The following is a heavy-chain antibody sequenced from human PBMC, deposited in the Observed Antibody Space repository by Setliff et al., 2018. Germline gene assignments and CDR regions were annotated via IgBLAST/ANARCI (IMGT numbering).Heavy chain of an antibody. CDR3: ARFLDPRDGYQNSPGFDY. V-gene: IGHV4-59*01. CDR2: IHYSGST. J-gene: IGHJ4*02. CDR1: GGSISTFY. Sequence: ETLSLTCTVSGGSISTFYWRWIRQSPEKGLEWIAYIHYSGSTNQNPSLKSRVTISLDTPKNQFSLKFSYMTAADTAVYYCARFLDPRDGYQNSPGFDYWGQGSLVTVSS. D-gene: IGHD2-21*01.